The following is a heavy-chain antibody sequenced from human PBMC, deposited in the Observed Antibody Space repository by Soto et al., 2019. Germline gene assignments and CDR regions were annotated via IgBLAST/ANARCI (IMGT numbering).Heavy chain of an antibody. Sequence: PGGSLRLSCVVSGFTFSTYAVYWVRLGPGKGLEWVELISYDGSSEYYAYSVKGRFTISRDNSKDTLYLQMNRLRAEDTALFYCARAVRGGGNTGFDYWGQGTLVTVSS. J-gene: IGHJ4*02. V-gene: IGHV3-30*04. CDR1: GFTFSTYA. CDR2: ISYDGSSE. CDR3: ARAVRGGGNTGFDY. D-gene: IGHD3-10*01.